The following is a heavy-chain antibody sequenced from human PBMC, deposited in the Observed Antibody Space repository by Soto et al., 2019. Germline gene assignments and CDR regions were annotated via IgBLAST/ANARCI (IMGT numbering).Heavy chain of an antibody. CDR2: ISYDGSNK. V-gene: IGHV3-30-3*01. CDR3: ARDFDSSGYLDFFGY. J-gene: IGHJ4*02. D-gene: IGHD3-22*01. CDR1: GVNFSIYA. Sequence: GGSLRLCSAASGVNFSIYAMHLVLKAGGKGLEWAAVISYDGSNKYYADSVKGRFTISRDNSKNTLYLQMNSLRAEDTAVYYCARDFDSSGYLDFFGYWGQGTLVTVSS.